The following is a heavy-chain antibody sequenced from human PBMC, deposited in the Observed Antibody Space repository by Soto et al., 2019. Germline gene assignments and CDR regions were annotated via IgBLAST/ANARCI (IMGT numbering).Heavy chain of an antibody. V-gene: IGHV5-51*01. J-gene: IGHJ6*02. D-gene: IGHD6-6*01. CDR1: GYSVTSYW. CDR2: IYPGDSDT. CDR3: ARLSSSKNYYYYGMDV. Sequence: GESLKISCKGPGYSVTSYWIGWVRQMPGKGLEWMGIIYPGDSDTRYSPSFQGQVTISADKSISTAYLQWSSLKASDTAMYYCARLSSSKNYYYYGMDVWGQGTTVTVSS.